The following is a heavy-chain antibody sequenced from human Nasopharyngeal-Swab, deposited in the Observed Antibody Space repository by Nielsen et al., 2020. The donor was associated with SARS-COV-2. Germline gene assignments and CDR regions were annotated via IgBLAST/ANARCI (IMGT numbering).Heavy chain of an antibody. J-gene: IGHJ6*02. CDR3: ASQGGGDYYDSRRYYNYVMDV. Sequence: SVKVSCKASGGTFSSYAISWVRQAPGQGLEWMGRIIPIFGIANYAQKLQDRVTITADKSTSTAYLELSSLGSEDTAVYYCASQGGGDYYDSRRYYNYVMDVWGQGTTVTVSS. CDR1: GGTFSSYA. V-gene: IGHV1-69*04. CDR2: IIPIFGIA. D-gene: IGHD3-22*01.